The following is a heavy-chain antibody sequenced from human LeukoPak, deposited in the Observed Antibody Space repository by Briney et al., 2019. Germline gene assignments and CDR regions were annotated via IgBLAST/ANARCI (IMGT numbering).Heavy chain of an antibody. J-gene: IGHJ4*02. CDR1: GFTFSHYA. Sequence: GTSLRLSYAASGFTFSHYAMHWVRQAPGKGLEWVAVIWYDGSHDTYTDSVKGRFTVSRDNFKNVLHLQMNSLTVEDTAVYYCAKEGDYCSSSGCHKRGIDYWGQGTLVTVSS. CDR2: IWYDGSHD. V-gene: IGHV3-33*06. D-gene: IGHD2-2*01. CDR3: AKEGDYCSSSGCHKRGIDY.